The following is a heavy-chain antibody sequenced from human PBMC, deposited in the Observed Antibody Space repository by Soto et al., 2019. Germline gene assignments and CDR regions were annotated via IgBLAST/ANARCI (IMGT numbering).Heavy chain of an antibody. D-gene: IGHD3-22*01. Sequence: SETLSLTCTVSGGSISSYTYYWGWIRQPPGKGLEWIGSMFYGGSAYYNPSLKSRLTVSVDTSKDQFSLKLSSVTAADTAAYYCARSLPDFYDGSGASDYWGQGILVTVSS. V-gene: IGHV4-39*01. CDR3: ARSLPDFYDGSGASDY. J-gene: IGHJ4*02. CDR2: MFYGGSA. CDR1: GGSISSYTYY.